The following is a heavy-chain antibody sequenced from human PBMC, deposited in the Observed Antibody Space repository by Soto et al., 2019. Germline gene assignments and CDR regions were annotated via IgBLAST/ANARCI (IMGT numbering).Heavy chain of an antibody. D-gene: IGHD2-2*02. Sequence: QVQLVQSGAEVKKPGSSVKVSCKASGGTFSSYAISWVRQAPGQGLEWMGGIIPIFGTANYAQKFQGRVTITADESTSTAYMELSSLRYEDTAVYYCARYHYCSSTSCYTYYYYGMDVWGQGTTVTVSS. V-gene: IGHV1-69*01. CDR1: GGTFSSYA. J-gene: IGHJ6*02. CDR2: IIPIFGTA. CDR3: ARYHYCSSTSCYTYYYYGMDV.